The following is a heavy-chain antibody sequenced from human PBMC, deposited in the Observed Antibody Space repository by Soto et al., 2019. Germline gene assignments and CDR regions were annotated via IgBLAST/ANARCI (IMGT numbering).Heavy chain of an antibody. CDR3: ARVDSSSWDIDY. CDR2: MNPNSGNT. J-gene: IGHJ4*02. Sequence: ASVKVSCKASGYTFTSYDINWVRQATGQGLEWMGWMNPNSGNTGYAQKFQGRVTMTRNTSISTAYMELRSLRSEDTAVYYCARVDSSSWDIDYWGQGTLVTVSS. V-gene: IGHV1-8*01. D-gene: IGHD6-13*01. CDR1: GYTFTSYD.